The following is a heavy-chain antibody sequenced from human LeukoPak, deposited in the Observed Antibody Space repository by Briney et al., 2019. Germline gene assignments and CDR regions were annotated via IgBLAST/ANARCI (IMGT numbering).Heavy chain of an antibody. CDR2: IYHTGST. V-gene: IGHV4-4*02. CDR1: DDSISSTNW. CDR3: ARGLVTTGRSSFDN. D-gene: IGHD4-17*01. Sequence: SETLSLTCAVSDDSISSTNWWHWVRQPPGKGLEWIRKIYHTGSTNNNPSLTSRVTISVDKSKNQFSLNLSSVTAADTAVYYCARGLVTTGRSSFDNWGQGTLVTVSS. J-gene: IGHJ4*02.